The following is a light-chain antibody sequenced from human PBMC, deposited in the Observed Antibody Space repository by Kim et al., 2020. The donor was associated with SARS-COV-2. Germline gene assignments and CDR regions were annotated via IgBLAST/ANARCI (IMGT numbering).Light chain of an antibody. V-gene: IGKV1-27*01. CDR3: QKYDSAPWT. Sequence: ASVGDRVTITCRASQDIDNSLAWYQQKPGKVPKGLIYAASTLQSGVPSRFSGGGSGTEFTLTIGSLQTEDVATYYCQKYDSAPWTFGPGTKVDIK. J-gene: IGKJ1*01. CDR1: QDIDNS. CDR2: AAS.